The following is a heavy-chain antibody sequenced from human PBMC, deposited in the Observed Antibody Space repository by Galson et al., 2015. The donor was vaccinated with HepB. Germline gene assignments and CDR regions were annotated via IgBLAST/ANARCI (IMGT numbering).Heavy chain of an antibody. CDR2: ISYSGST. Sequence: TLSLTCTVSGGSVNSGYYYWSWIRQHPGKGLEYIGYISYSGSTYYNPSLKSRVIISVDTSKNQFSLKLNSATAADTAVYYCARGGGWYRFDYWGQGTLVTVSS. CDR3: ARGGGWYRFDY. CDR1: GGSVNSGYYY. V-gene: IGHV4-31*03. D-gene: IGHD6-19*01. J-gene: IGHJ4*02.